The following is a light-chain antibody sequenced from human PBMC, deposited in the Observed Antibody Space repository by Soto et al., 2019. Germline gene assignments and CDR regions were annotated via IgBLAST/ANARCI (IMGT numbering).Light chain of an antibody. CDR3: QVFGSSPRYT. Sequence: EIVLTQSPGTLSLSPGERATLSCRTSESVTSTYLAWYQQKPGQPPRLLIYAAYSRATGIPDRFSGSGSGTDFTLTISRLEPEDFAVYYCQVFGSSPRYTFGRGTKLEIK. V-gene: IGKV3-20*01. CDR1: ESVTSTY. CDR2: AAY. J-gene: IGKJ2*01.